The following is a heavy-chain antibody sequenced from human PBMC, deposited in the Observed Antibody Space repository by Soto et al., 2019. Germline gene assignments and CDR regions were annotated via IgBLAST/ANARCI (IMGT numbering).Heavy chain of an antibody. J-gene: IGHJ6*03. CDR1: GFTFSSYW. CDR2: IKQDGSEK. D-gene: IGHD6-6*01. CDR3: ARESGGIAARPSRYYYYMDV. Sequence: PGGSLRLSCAASGFTFSSYWMSWVRQAPGKGLEWVANIKQDGSEKYYVDSVKGRFTISRDNAKNSLYLQMNSLRAEDTAVYYCARESGGIAARPSRYYYYMDVWGKGTTVNVSS. V-gene: IGHV3-7*01.